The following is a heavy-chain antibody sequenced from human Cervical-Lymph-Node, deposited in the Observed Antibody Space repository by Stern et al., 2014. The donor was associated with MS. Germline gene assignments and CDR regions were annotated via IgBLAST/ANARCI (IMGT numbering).Heavy chain of an antibody. CDR2: IWYDGSNK. CDR3: ARDNDIVVLPAALDY. V-gene: IGHV3-33*01. J-gene: IGHJ4*02. D-gene: IGHD2-2*01. Sequence: VQLVESGGGVVKPGRSLRLSCAAAGFTFSSYGMHWVRQAPGKGLEWVAVIWYDGSNKYYADSVKGRFTISRDNSKNTLSLQMNTLRAEDTAVYYCARDNDIVVLPAALDYWGQGTLVTVSS. CDR1: GFTFSSYG.